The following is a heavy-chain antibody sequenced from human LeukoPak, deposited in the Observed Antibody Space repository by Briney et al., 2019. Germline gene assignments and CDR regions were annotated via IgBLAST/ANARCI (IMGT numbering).Heavy chain of an antibody. J-gene: IGHJ4*02. CDR2: INHSGST. V-gene: IGHV4-34*01. CDR1: GGSFSGYY. D-gene: IGHD2-2*01. Sequence: SKTLSLTCAVYGGSFSGYYWSWIRQPPGKGLEWIGEINHSGSTNYNPSLKSRVTISVDTSKNQFSLKLSSVTAADTAVYYCARDPGYCSSTSCVDYFDYWGQGTLVTVSS. CDR3: ARDPGYCSSTSCVDYFDY.